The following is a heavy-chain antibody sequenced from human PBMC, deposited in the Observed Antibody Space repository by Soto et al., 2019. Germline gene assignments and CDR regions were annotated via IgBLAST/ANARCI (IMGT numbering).Heavy chain of an antibody. CDR3: ARERGAGTYQGFEF. J-gene: IGHJ4*02. CDR2: IYHSGGT. CDR1: GGSISSNNW. D-gene: IGHD1-26*01. Sequence: QVQLQESGPGLVKPSGTLSLTCAVSGGSISSNNWWHWVRQPPGKGLEWIGEIYHSGGTNYSPSLKGRVTMAVDKSKNQFSLSLSSMTAADTAVYYCARERGAGTYQGFEFWGQGTRVTVSS. V-gene: IGHV4-4*02.